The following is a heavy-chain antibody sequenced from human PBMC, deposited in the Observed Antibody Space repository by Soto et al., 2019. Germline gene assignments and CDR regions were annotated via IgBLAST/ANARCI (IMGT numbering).Heavy chain of an antibody. CDR2: ISYDGSNK. Sequence: QVQLVESGGGVVQPGRSLRLSCAASGFTFSSYAMHWVRQAPGRGLEWVAVISYDGSNKYYADSVKGRFTISRDNSKNTLYLQMNSLRAEDTAVYYCARGPWWELLGFDYWGQGTLVTVSS. J-gene: IGHJ4*02. CDR3: ARGPWWELLGFDY. D-gene: IGHD1-26*01. CDR1: GFTFSSYA. V-gene: IGHV3-30-3*01.